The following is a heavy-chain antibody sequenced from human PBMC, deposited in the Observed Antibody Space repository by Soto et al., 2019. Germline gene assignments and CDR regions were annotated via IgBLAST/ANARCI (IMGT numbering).Heavy chain of an antibody. V-gene: IGHV4-34*01. J-gene: IGHJ4*02. CDR2: INHSGST. CDR3: ARLNDILGFCDY. D-gene: IGHD3-9*01. Sequence: QVQLQQWGAGLLKPSETLSLTCAVYGGSFSGYYWSWIRQPPGKGLEWIGEINHSGSTNYNPSLKSRVTISVDTSKNQFSLKLSSVTAADTAVYYCARLNDILGFCDYWGQGTLVTVSS. CDR1: GGSFSGYY.